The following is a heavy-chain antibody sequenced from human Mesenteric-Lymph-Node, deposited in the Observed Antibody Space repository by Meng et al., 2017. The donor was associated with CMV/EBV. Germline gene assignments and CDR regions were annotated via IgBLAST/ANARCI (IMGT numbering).Heavy chain of an antibody. J-gene: IGHJ4*02. CDR2: IYHSGST. D-gene: IGHD6-6*01. CDR1: NGPISSYY. CDR3: ARVSYSSSSGADF. Sequence: GSLRLSCTVSNGPISSYYWNWIRQPPGKGLEWIGSIYHSGSTNYNPSLKSRVTMSVDTSKNQFSVKLSSVTAADTAIYYCARVSYSSSSGADFWGQGTLVTVSS. V-gene: IGHV4-59*01.